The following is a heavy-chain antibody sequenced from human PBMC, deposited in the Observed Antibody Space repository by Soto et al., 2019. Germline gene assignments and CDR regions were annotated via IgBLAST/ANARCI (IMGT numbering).Heavy chain of an antibody. CDR3: ASTTPHHYYYGMDF. CDR1: GYSFTSYW. J-gene: IGHJ6*02. D-gene: IGHD1-1*01. V-gene: IGHV5-10-1*01. Sequence: VESLKISCKGSGYSFTSYWISWVRQMPGKGLEWMGRIDPSDSYTNYSPSFQGHVTISADKSISTAYLQWSSLKASDTAMYYCASTTPHHYYYGMDFRGQGTTVTV. CDR2: IDPSDSYT.